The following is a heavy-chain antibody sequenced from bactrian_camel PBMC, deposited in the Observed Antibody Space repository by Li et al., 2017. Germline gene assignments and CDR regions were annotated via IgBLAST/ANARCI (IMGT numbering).Heavy chain of an antibody. CDR1: GLSFSQLN. D-gene: IGHD5*01. CDR2: LDTGE. J-gene: IGHJ6*01. V-gene: IGHV3S10*01. CDR3: ASDGGSWDKGGDFAY. Sequence: VQLVESGGGVVQPGGSLRLSCAASGLSFSQLNMGWFRQAPGKGLEWVSSLDTGEYYADSVKGRFTISKDNAKDTVYMQMSSLKPEDTGVYYCASDGGSWDKGGDFAYWGQGTQVTVS.